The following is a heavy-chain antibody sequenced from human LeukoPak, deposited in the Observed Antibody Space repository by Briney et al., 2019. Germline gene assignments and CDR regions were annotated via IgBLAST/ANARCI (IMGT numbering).Heavy chain of an antibody. J-gene: IGHJ3*02. CDR1: GGSFSDYY. CDR3: ARSRSQQLVRGDAFDI. D-gene: IGHD6-13*01. CDR2: VNYSGST. Sequence: SEILSLTCAVYGGSFSDYYWNWIRQPPGKGLEWIGDVNYSGSTNYNPSLESRVTISVDTSKNQFSLKMRSVTAADTAVYYCARSRSQQLVRGDAFDIWGQGTLVTVSS. V-gene: IGHV4-34*01.